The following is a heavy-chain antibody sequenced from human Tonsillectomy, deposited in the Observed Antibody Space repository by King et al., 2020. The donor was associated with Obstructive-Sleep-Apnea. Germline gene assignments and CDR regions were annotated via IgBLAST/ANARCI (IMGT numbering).Heavy chain of an antibody. Sequence: VQLQESGPGLVKPSETLSLTCTVSGGSISSYYWSWIRQPPGKGLEWIGYGYYSGSTNYNPSLKSRVTISVDTSKKQFSLKLSSVTAADTAVYYCAISVDTAMDFDYWGQGTLVTVSS. CDR3: AISVDTAMDFDY. CDR1: GGSISSYY. CDR2: GYYSGST. D-gene: IGHD5-18*01. J-gene: IGHJ4*02. V-gene: IGHV4-59*08.